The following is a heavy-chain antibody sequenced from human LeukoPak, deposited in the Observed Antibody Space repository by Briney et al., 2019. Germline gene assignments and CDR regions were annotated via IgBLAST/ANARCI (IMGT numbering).Heavy chain of an antibody. V-gene: IGHV3-7*01. CDR2: IKQDGSEK. D-gene: IGHD1-26*01. J-gene: IGHJ4*02. Sequence: GGSLRLSCAASGFTFSSYWMTWVRQAPGKGLEWVANIKQDGSEKNYVDSVKGRFTISRDNAKNSLYLQMHSLRAEDTAVYFCARDFLVSANFDYFDYWGQGTLVTVSS. CDR3: ARDFLVSANFDYFDY. CDR1: GFTFSSYW.